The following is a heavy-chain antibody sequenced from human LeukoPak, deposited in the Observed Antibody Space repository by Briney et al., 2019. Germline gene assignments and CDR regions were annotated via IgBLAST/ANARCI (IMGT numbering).Heavy chain of an antibody. Sequence: GGSLRLSCAASGFTFSNFWMSWVRQAPGKGLEWVANIKLDGSEKYYVDSVKGRFTISRDNAKNSLYLQKNSLRAQDTPVYFCARGRLTTVTYWGQGTLVPVSS. V-gene: IGHV3-7*01. CDR3: ARGRLTTVTY. CDR1: GFTFSNFW. D-gene: IGHD4-11*01. CDR2: IKLDGSEK. J-gene: IGHJ4*02.